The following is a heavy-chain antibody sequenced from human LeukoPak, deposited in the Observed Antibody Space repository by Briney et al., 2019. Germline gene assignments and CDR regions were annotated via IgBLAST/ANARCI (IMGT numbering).Heavy chain of an antibody. J-gene: IGHJ4*02. CDR3: ARDGDPHDYGDYMYLDY. V-gene: IGHV1-18*01. CDR1: GYTFTSYG. D-gene: IGHD4-17*01. CDR2: ISAYNGNT. Sequence: GASVKVSCKASGYTFTSYGISWVRQAPGQGLEWMGWISAYNGNTNYAQKLQGRVTMTTDTSTSTAYMELRSLRSDDTAVYYCARDGDPHDYGDYMYLDYWGQGTLVNVSS.